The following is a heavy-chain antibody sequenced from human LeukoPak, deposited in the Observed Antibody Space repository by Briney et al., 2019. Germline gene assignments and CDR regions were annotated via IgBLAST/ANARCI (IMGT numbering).Heavy chain of an antibody. V-gene: IGHV3-23*01. CDR1: GFTFSSYA. CDR3: AKDPPRWVATPGPIDY. D-gene: IGHD1-1*01. CDR2: ISDNGGST. J-gene: IGHJ4*02. Sequence: GGSLRPSCAASGFTFSSYAMSWVRQAPGKGLEWVSVISDNGGSTYYADSVKGRFTISRDNSKNTLYLQMNSLRAEDTAVYYCAKDPPRWVATPGPIDYWGQGSLVTVSS.